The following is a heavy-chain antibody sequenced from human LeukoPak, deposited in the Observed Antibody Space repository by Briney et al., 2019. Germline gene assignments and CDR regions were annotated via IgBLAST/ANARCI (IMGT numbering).Heavy chain of an antibody. CDR3: ARGEDDCVWGSYRLDT. CDR1: GFTFTTYA. CDR2: ISSNGGST. D-gene: IGHD3-16*02. J-gene: IGHJ5*02. Sequence: GGSLRLSCAASGFTFTTYAMHWVRQAPGKGLEYVSHISSNGGSTYYANSVKGRFTISRDNSKNTLYLQMGSLRAEDMAVYYCARGEDDCVWGSYRLDTWGQGTLVTVSS. V-gene: IGHV3-64*01.